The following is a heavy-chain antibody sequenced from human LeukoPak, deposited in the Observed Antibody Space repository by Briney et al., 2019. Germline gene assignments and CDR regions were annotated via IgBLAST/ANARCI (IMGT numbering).Heavy chain of an antibody. CDR1: GFRFSGFT. CDR2: IGGRGGST. CDR3: GKEGGA. V-gene: IGHV3-23*01. J-gene: IGHJ5*02. Sequence: PAGGSLRLSCAASGFRFSGFTMTWVRQAPGKGPEWVSAIGGRGGSTYYADSLGGRFIISRDNSKDMVYLQMNSLKVEDTATYYCGKEGGAWGQGTKVAVSS. D-gene: IGHD3-16*01.